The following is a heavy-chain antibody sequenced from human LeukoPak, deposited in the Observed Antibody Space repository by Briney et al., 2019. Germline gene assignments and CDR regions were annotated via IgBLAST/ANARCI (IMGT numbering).Heavy chain of an antibody. V-gene: IGHV3-30*03. CDR2: ISNDGSNK. D-gene: IGHD3-22*01. Sequence: GGSLRLSCAASGFTFSPYAMHWVRQAPGKGLEWVALISNDGSNKYYADSVKGRFTISRDNAKNSLYLQMNSLRAEDTAVYYCARADYYETSGPFGYWGQGTLVIVSS. J-gene: IGHJ4*02. CDR3: ARADYYETSGPFGY. CDR1: GFTFSPYA.